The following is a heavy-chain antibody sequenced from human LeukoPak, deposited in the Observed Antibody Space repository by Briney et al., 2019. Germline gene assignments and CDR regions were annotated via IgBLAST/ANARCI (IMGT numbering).Heavy chain of an antibody. D-gene: IGHD3-22*01. CDR3: ARNYDSSGYYYFYYYYYMDV. J-gene: IGHJ6*03. V-gene: IGHV3-21*01. Sequence: PGGSLRLSCAASGFTFSSYSMNWVRQAPGKGLEWVSSISSSSSYIYYADSVKGRFTISRDNAKNSLYLQMNSLRAEDTAVYYCARNYDSSGYYYFYYYYYMDVWGKGTTVTVSS. CDR1: GFTFSSYS. CDR2: ISSSSSYI.